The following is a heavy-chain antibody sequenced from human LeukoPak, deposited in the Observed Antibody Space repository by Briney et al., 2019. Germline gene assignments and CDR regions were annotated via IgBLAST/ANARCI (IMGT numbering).Heavy chain of an antibody. J-gene: IGHJ5*02. D-gene: IGHD6-13*01. CDR1: GGSFSGYY. CDR2: INHSGST. V-gene: IGHV4-34*01. Sequence: SETLSLTCAVYGGSFSGYYWSCIRQPPGKGLEWIGEINHSGSTNYNPSLKSRVTISVDTSKNQFSLKLSSVTAADTAVYYCARNDIAAAGYNWFDPWGQGTLVTVSS. CDR3: ARNDIAAAGYNWFDP.